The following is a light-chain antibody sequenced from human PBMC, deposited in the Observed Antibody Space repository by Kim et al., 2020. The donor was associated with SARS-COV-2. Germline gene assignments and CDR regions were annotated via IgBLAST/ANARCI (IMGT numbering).Light chain of an antibody. CDR2: GAS. CDR1: QSVGSSY. CDR3: QQYGNSPQT. V-gene: IGKV3-20*01. Sequence: WSPGERATLSCRASQSVGSSYLAWYQQRPGQAPRLLLYGASSRATGIPDRFSGSGSGTDFTLTISRLEPEDFAVYYCQQYGNSPQTFGQGTKLEI. J-gene: IGKJ2*01.